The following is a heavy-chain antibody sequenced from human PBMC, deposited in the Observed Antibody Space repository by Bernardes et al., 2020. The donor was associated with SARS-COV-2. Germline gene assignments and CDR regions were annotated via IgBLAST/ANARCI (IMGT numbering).Heavy chain of an antibody. Sequence: ASVKVSCKASGYTFTSYGIIWVRQAPGQGLEWMGWISAYNGNTNYAQKLQGRVTMTTDTSTSTAYMELRSLRSDDTAVYYCARLGYFDWSNCFDYWGQGTLVTVSS. V-gene: IGHV1-18*01. J-gene: IGHJ4*02. D-gene: IGHD3-9*01. CDR3: ARLGYFDWSNCFDY. CDR1: GYTFTSYG. CDR2: ISAYNGNT.